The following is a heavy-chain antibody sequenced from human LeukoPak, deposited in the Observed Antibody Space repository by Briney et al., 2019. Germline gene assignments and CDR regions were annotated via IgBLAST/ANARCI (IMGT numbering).Heavy chain of an antibody. J-gene: IGHJ5*02. D-gene: IGHD2-15*01. Sequence: GGPLRLSCAASGFTFASYAMTWVRQAPGKGLEWVSPISATDGTTYYADSLRGRFTISRDNSKNTLFLQTNTPRAEDTALYYCVACSGVSCYGGRFDRWGPGTLVTVSS. CDR1: GFTFASYA. V-gene: IGHV3-23*01. CDR3: VACSGVSCYGGRFDR. CDR2: ISATDGTT.